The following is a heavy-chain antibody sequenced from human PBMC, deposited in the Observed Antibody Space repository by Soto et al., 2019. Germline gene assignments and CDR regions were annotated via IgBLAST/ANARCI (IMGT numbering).Heavy chain of an antibody. CDR3: VRSGHSFGGVM. D-gene: IGHD3-16*01. V-gene: IGHV4-59*01. CDR1: GASMNNYY. J-gene: IGHJ4*02. Sequence: LSLTCTVSGASMNNYYGSWVRQPPGKGLEWIGYMYYSGGSNSNPSLKGRVTISVDTSKNQISLKLTSVTAADTAVYYCVRSGHSFGGVMWGQGTLVTVSS. CDR2: MYYSGGS.